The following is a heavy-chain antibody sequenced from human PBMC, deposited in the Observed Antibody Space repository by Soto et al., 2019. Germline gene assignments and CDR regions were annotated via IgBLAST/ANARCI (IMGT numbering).Heavy chain of an antibody. V-gene: IGHV3-30*03. CDR3: ARGPFVDPSIYIDY. J-gene: IGHJ4*02. CDR2: ISYDGSNK. CDR1: GFTFTTYG. Sequence: GGSLRLSCGASGFTFTTYGMHWVRQAPGKGLEGVAAISYDGSNKDYSDSVKGRFTISRDNSKDTLYLQMNSVRPDDTAVYFCARGPFVDPSIYIDYWGQGTRVTVSS. D-gene: IGHD5-18*01.